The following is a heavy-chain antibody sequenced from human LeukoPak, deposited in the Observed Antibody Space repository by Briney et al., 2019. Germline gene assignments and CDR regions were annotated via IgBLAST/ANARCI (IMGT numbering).Heavy chain of an antibody. J-gene: IGHJ3*02. V-gene: IGHV4-59*08. CDR3: ARGRVINDDAFDI. CDR2: IYYIGST. Sequence: PSETLSLTCTVSGGSISSYYWSWIRQVPGKGLEWIAYIYYIGSTDYNPSLKSRVTISVDTSKNRFSLNVSSVTAADTAVYYCARGRVINDDAFDIWGQGTMVTVSS. D-gene: IGHD2-21*01. CDR1: GGSISSYY.